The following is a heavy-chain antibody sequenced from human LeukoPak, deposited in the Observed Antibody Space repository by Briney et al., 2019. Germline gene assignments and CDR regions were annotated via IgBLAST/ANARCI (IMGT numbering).Heavy chain of an antibody. J-gene: IGHJ4*02. CDR1: GDSVSNNNTA. D-gene: IGHD3-22*01. CDR2: TYYRSKWYN. V-gene: IGHV6-1*01. Sequence: SQTLSLTCVISGDSVSNNNTAWNWIRHSPSRGLEWLGRTYYRSKWYNDYAVSVKSRITINADTSKNQLSLQLRSVTPEDTAVYCCARFDSRRKNFDYWGQGALLTVSS. CDR3: ARFDSRRKNFDY.